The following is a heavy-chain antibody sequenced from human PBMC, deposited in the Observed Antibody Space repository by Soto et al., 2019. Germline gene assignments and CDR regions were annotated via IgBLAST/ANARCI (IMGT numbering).Heavy chain of an antibody. Sequence: SETRSLTCSVSGGSISSSTYYWSWIRQHPGKGLEWVGNIYYSGSTYYNPSLKSRVTISVDTSKNQFSLKLSSVTAADTAVYYCATTPLVCGQGTLVTVSS. V-gene: IGHV4-31*03. J-gene: IGHJ4*02. CDR3: ATTPLV. CDR2: IYYSGST. CDR1: GGSISSSTYY.